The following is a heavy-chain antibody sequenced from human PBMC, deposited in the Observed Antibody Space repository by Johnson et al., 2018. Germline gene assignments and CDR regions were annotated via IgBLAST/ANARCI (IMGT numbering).Heavy chain of an antibody. D-gene: IGHD3-10*01. V-gene: IGHV3-33*01. CDR3: ASDFGMRRGTYYYAGMDV. J-gene: IGHJ6*02. CDR1: GFTFSNYG. CDR2: IWYDGSQK. Sequence: QVQLVQSGGGVVQPGRSLRLSCSASGFTFSNYGMHWVRQAPGKGLEWVAVIWYDGSQKYYVDSVKGRFTISRDHSKKTVYLQMNSLRAEDTAVYSCASDFGMRRGTYYYAGMDVWGQGTTVTVSS.